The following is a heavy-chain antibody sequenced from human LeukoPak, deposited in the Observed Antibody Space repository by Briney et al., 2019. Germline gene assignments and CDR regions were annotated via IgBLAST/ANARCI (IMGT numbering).Heavy chain of an antibody. CDR1: GFIVSSNY. CDR2: IYSGGNT. CDR3: ARGFAYYYFDY. Sequence: GGSLRLSCAASGFIVSSNYMSWVRQAPGKGLEWVSVIYSGGNTYYADSAKGRFTISRDNSKNTLFLQMNSLRAEDTAVYYCARGFAYYYFDYWGQGTLVTVSS. V-gene: IGHV3-53*01. D-gene: IGHD3-10*01. J-gene: IGHJ4*02.